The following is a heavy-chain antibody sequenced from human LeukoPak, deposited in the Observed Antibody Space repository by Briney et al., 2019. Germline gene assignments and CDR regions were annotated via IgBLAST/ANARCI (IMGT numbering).Heavy chain of an antibody. D-gene: IGHD2-21*01. CDR1: GYTFTSYG. CDR2: ISAYNGNT. J-gene: IGHJ5*02. Sequence: GASVKVSCKASGYTFTSYGISWVRQAPGQGLEWMGWISAYNGNTNYAQKLQGRVTMTTDTSTSTAYMELGSLRSDDTAVYYCARVDAVLIPDNWFDPWGQGTLVTVPS. V-gene: IGHV1-18*01. CDR3: ARVDAVLIPDNWFDP.